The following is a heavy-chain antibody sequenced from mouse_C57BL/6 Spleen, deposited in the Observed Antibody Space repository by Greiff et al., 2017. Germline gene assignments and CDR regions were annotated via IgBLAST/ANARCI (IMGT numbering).Heavy chain of an antibody. Sequence: QVQLQQPGAELVKPGASVKLSCKASGYTFTSYWMHWVKQRPGQGLEWIGMIHPNSGSTNYNEKFKSKATLTVDKSSSTAYMQLSSLTSEDSAVYYCAREDGYYVKGNYFDYWGQGTTLTVSS. J-gene: IGHJ2*01. D-gene: IGHD2-3*01. CDR2: IHPNSGST. V-gene: IGHV1-64*01. CDR1: GYTFTSYW. CDR3: AREDGYYVKGNYFDY.